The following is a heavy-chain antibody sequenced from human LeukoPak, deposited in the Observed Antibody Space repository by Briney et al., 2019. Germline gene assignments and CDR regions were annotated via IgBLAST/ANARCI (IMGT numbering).Heavy chain of an antibody. V-gene: IGHV3-30*02. Sequence: GGSLRLSRAASGFTFSSYGMHWVRQAPGKGLEWVAFIRYDGSNKYYADSVKGRFTISRDNSKNTLYLQMNSLRAEDTAVYYCAKGNYYDSSAYNWFDPWGQGTLVTVSS. CDR2: IRYDGSNK. D-gene: IGHD3-22*01. CDR1: GFTFSSYG. J-gene: IGHJ5*02. CDR3: AKGNYYDSSAYNWFDP.